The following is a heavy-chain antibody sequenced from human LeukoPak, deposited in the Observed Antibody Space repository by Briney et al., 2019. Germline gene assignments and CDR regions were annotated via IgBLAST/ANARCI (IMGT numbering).Heavy chain of an antibody. CDR2: INPNSGGT. J-gene: IGHJ3*02. D-gene: IGHD4-17*01. Sequence: HRASVKVSCKASGYTFTGYYMHWVRQAPGQGLEWMGWINPNSGGTNYAQKFQGRVTMTRDTSISTAYMELSRLRSDDTAVYYCARSTYGDYGIRDAFDIWGQGTMVTVSS. CDR1: GYTFTGYY. CDR3: ARSTYGDYGIRDAFDI. V-gene: IGHV1-2*02.